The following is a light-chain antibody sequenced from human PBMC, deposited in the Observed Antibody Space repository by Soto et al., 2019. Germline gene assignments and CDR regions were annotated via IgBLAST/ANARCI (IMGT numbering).Light chain of an antibody. CDR2: EVG. CDR1: SSDVGGYNY. J-gene: IGLJ2*01. CDR3: SLYTGSNTVV. Sequence: QSALTQPASVSGSPGQSITISCTGTSSDVGGYNYVSWYQQHPGKAPKLMIYEVGNRPSGVSNRFSASKSGNTASLTISGLQAEDEADYYCSLYTGSNTVVFGGGTKLTVL. V-gene: IGLV2-14*01.